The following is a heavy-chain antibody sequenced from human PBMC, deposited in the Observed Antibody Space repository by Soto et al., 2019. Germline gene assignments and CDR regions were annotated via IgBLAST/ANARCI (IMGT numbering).Heavy chain of an antibody. D-gene: IGHD4-17*01. CDR1: GYTFPSYG. V-gene: IGHV1-18*01. CDR2: IDVDRGTT. J-gene: IGHJ4*02. Sequence: QVQLIQSGAEVKKPGASVKVACKPSGYTFPSYGITWVRQAPGQGLEWVGWIDVDRGTTNYAQKFHGRVTMTADTPTTTVYMELRSLRSDDKAVYYGGRGEYGDYWGQGTLVIVSS. CDR3: GRGEYGDY.